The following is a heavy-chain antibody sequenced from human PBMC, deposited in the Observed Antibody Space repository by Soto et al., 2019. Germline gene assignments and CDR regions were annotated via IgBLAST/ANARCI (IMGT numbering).Heavy chain of an antibody. CDR3: ARSTSSWPKAAFDY. CDR2: IYYSGST. J-gene: IGHJ4*02. CDR1: GYSISSSNW. D-gene: IGHD6-13*01. V-gene: IGHV4-28*01. Sequence: PSETLSLTCAVSGYSISSSNWWGWIRQPPGKGLEWIGYIYYSGSTYYNPSPKSRVTMSVDTSKNQFSLKLSSVTAVDTAVYYCARSTSSWPKAAFDYWGQGTLVTVSS.